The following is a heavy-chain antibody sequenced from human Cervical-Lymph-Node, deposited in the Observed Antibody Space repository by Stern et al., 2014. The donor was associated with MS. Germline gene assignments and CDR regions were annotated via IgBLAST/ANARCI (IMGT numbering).Heavy chain of an antibody. D-gene: IGHD1-7*01. CDR2: LNPYSGDT. J-gene: IGHJ4*02. CDR1: GYTFTSYD. V-gene: IGHV1-8*01. CDR3: ARAYRVELPSYSLDY. Sequence: QLVESGAEVKKPGASVKVSCKATGYTFTSYDINWVRQAPGQGLEWMGFLNPYSGDTDYAQNFQGRVTMTRNTSMSTAYIELSRLRSKSTAVYYCARAYRVELPSYSLDYWGRGTLVTVSS.